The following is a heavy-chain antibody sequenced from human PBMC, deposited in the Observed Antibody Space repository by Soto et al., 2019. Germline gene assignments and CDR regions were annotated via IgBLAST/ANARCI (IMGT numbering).Heavy chain of an antibody. CDR3: AKGLLAIVGTTLPRDAFNI. V-gene: IGHV3-30*18. D-gene: IGHD1-26*01. CDR2: ISHDGSDK. CDR1: GFSFTTYV. J-gene: IGHJ3*02. Sequence: PGGCLRLSFAASGFSFTTYVMHWFRHAPCKGPQRVAVISHDGSDKYYGDTVKARFTISRETSKTAVYLEMNSLSPEDTAVYYCAKGLLAIVGTTLPRDAFNIRGQETMVTVSS.